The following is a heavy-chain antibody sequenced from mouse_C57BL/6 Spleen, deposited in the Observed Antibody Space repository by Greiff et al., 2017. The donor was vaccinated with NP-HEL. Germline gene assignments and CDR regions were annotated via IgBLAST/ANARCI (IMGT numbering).Heavy chain of an antibody. CDR2: INPNNGGT. CDR3: ARRSYVSSSNGLAY. Sequence: EVQLQQSGPELVKPGASVKIPCKASGYTFTDYNMDWVKQSHGKSLEWIGDINPNNGGTIYNQKFKGKATLTVDKSSSTAYMELRSLTSEDTAVYYCARRSYVSSSNGLAYWGQGTLVTVSA. J-gene: IGHJ3*01. CDR1: GYTFTDYN. V-gene: IGHV1-18*01. D-gene: IGHD1-1*01.